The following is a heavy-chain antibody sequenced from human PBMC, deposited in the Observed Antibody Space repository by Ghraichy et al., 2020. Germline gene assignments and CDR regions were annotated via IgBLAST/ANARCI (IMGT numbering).Heavy chain of an antibody. CDR3: ARAGLVVVPAAHYYYYYMNV. D-gene: IGHD2-2*01. J-gene: IGHJ6*03. Sequence: SQTLSLTCAISGDSVSSNSAAWNWIRQSPSRGLEWLGRTYYRSKWYNDYAVSVKSRITINPDTSKNQFSLQLNSVTPEDTTVYYCARAGLVVVPAAHYYYYYMNVSGNGTTLTVSS. CDR1: GDSVSSNSAA. CDR2: TYYRSKWYN. V-gene: IGHV6-1*01.